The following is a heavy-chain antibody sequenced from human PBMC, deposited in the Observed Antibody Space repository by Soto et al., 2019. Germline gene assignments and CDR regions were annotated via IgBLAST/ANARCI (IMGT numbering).Heavy chain of an antibody. CDR1: GGSISGSSYY. V-gene: IGHV4-39*01. Sequence: PSETLSLTCTVSGGSISGSSYYWAWVRQPPGKGLEWIGSVYYSGTTYYNPSLKSRVTISEDTSKNQFSLRLSSVTAADTAVFYCARLIHCKTTSCYFDYWGPGTLVTVSS. J-gene: IGHJ4*02. CDR3: ARLIHCKTTSCYFDY. D-gene: IGHD2-2*01. CDR2: VYYSGTT.